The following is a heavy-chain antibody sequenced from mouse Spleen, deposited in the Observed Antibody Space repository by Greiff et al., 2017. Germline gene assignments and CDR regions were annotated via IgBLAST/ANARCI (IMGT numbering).Heavy chain of an antibody. CDR1: GYTFTDYN. V-gene: IGHV1-18*01. CDR3: ARGVRGVYYAMDY. Sequence: VQLQQSGPELVKPGASVKIPCKASGYTFTDYNMDWVKQSHGKSLEWIGNINPNNGGTIYNQKFKGKATLTVDKSSSTAYMELRSLTSEDTAVYYCARGVRGVYYAMDYWGQGTSVTVSS. D-gene: IGHD2-14*01. CDR2: INPNNGGT. J-gene: IGHJ4*01.